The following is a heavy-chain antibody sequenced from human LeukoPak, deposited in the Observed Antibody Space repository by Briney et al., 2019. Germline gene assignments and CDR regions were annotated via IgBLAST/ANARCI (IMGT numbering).Heavy chain of an antibody. CDR2: ISRSASYK. V-gene: IGHV3-11*06. CDR3: ARVGSSGDY. CDR1: GFTFSDYY. Sequence: PGGSLRLSCAASGFTFSDYYMSWIRQAPGKGLEWVSFISRSASYKYYADSVKGRFTISRDNAKNSLYLQMNSLRAEDTAVYYCARVGSSGDYWGLGTLVTVSS. D-gene: IGHD6-19*01. J-gene: IGHJ4*02.